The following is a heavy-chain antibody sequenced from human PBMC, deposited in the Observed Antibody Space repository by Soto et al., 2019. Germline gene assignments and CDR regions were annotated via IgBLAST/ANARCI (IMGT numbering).Heavy chain of an antibody. J-gene: IGHJ4*02. CDR3: ARGLEPGSTPDFDE. Sequence: SVKVSCPASGGTFSSYAISWVRQAPGRGLEWMGGIIPIFGTANYAQKFQGRVTITADESTSTAYMELSSLRSEDTAVYYCARGLEPGSTPDFDEWGQGNLVTVSS. CDR1: GGTFSSYA. CDR2: IIPIFGTA. D-gene: IGHD1-1*01. V-gene: IGHV1-69*13.